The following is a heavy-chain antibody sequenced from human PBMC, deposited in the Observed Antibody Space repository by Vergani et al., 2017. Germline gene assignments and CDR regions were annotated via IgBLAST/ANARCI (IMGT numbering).Heavy chain of an antibody. CDR3: AREEDGYSYGLLNYYYGMDV. CDR1: GFTFSSYS. J-gene: IGHJ6*02. V-gene: IGHV3-21*01. Sequence: VQMVESGGGVVQPGRSLRLSCAASGFTFSSYSMNWVRQAPGKGLEWVSSISSSSSYIYYADSVKGRFTISRDNAKNSLYLQMNSLRAEDTAVYYCAREEDGYSYGLLNYYYGMDVWGQGP. D-gene: IGHD5-18*01. CDR2: ISSSSSYI.